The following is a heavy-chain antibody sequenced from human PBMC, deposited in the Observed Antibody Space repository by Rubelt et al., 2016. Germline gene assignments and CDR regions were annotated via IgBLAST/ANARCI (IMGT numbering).Heavy chain of an antibody. Sequence: QVQLQQWGAGLLKPSETLSLTCAVYGGSFSGYYWSWIRQPPGKGLEWIGEINHSGSTNYNPSLKSRVTISGDTSKNQFSLKLSSVTAADTAVYYCASYIPYSSSSFGGMDVWGHGTTVTVS. J-gene: IGHJ6*02. D-gene: IGHD6-6*01. CDR3: ASYIPYSSSSFGGMDV. V-gene: IGHV4-34*01. CDR1: GGSFSGYY. CDR2: INHSGST.